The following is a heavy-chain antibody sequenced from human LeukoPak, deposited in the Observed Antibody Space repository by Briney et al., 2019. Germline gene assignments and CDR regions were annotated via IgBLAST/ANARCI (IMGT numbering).Heavy chain of an antibody. V-gene: IGHV3-11*01. CDR2: ISSSGSTI. Sequence: PGGSLRLSCAASGFTFSDYYMSWIRQAPGKGLEWDSYISSSGSTIYYADSVKGRFTISRDNAKNSLYLQMNSLRAEDTAVYYCAREFAFSGNYYYYYYYYMDVWGKGTTVTVSS. J-gene: IGHJ6*03. CDR3: AREFAFSGNYYYYYYYYMDV. CDR1: GFTFSDYY. D-gene: IGHD1-26*01.